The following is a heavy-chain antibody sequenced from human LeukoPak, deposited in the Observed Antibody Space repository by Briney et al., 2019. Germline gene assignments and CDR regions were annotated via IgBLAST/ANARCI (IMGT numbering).Heavy chain of an antibody. Sequence: ASVKVSCKASGGTFSSYAISWVRQAPGQGLEWMGGIIPIFGTANYAQKFQGRVTITTDESTSTAYMELSSLRSEDTAVYYCARPSYYYDSSGYYPSGWFDPWGQGTLVTVSS. CDR1: GGTFSSYA. J-gene: IGHJ5*02. D-gene: IGHD3-22*01. CDR3: ARPSYYYDSSGYYPSGWFDP. CDR2: IIPIFGTA. V-gene: IGHV1-69*05.